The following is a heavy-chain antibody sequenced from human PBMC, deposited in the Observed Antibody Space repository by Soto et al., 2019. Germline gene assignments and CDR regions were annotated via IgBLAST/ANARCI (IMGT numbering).Heavy chain of an antibody. J-gene: IGHJ4*02. CDR3: GRNPFGVSSDGVVV. Sequence: EVQVVESGGGLIQPGGSLRLSCAASEFPVTTNYLTWVRQAPGKGLEWVSLLYSTNVAHYADSVRGRFTISRDISKNMFYLEMNSLRAEDTGVYYCGRNPFGVSSDGVVVWGQGTLVTVSS. V-gene: IGHV3-53*01. CDR2: LYSTNVA. CDR1: EFPVTTNY. D-gene: IGHD3-3*01.